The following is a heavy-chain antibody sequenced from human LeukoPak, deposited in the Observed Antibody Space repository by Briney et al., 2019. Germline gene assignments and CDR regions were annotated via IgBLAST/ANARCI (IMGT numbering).Heavy chain of an antibody. CDR2: ISTSSSYI. D-gene: IGHD7-27*01. CDR1: GFTLSTYN. CDR3: AKDGNWARFED. Sequence: GGSLRLSCAASGFTLSTYNMKWVRQAPRKGLEWVSSISTSSSYIYYADSVKGRFTISRDNSKNMVWLQINSPTAEDTATYYCAKDGNWARFEDWGQGTLVTVSS. J-gene: IGHJ4*02. V-gene: IGHV3-21*04.